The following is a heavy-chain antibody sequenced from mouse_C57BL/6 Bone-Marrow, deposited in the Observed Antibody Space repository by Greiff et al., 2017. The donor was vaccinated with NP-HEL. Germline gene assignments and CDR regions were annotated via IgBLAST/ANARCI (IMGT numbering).Heavy chain of an antibody. CDR3: AVITTVVASDD. Sequence: VQLQQSGAELVRPGTSVKMSCKASGYTFTNYWIGWAKQRPGHGLEWIGDIYPGGGYTNYNEKFKGKATLTADKSSSTAYMHVSSLTSEDSALYSCAVITTVVASDDWGQGTTLTVTS. V-gene: IGHV1-63*01. CDR2: IYPGGGYT. D-gene: IGHD1-1*01. CDR1: GYTFTNYW. J-gene: IGHJ2*01.